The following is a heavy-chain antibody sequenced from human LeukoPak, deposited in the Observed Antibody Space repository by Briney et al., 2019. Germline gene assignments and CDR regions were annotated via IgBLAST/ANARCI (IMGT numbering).Heavy chain of an antibody. CDR1: GGSISSHY. J-gene: IGHJ4*02. Sequence: SETLSLTCTVSGGSISSHYWSWIRQPAGKGLEWIGRIYTSGSTNYNPSLKSRVTMSVDTSKNQFSLKPSSVTAADTAVYYCARQPPAVAGPFDYWGQGTLVTVSS. D-gene: IGHD6-19*01. CDR3: ARQPPAVAGPFDY. V-gene: IGHV4-4*07. CDR2: IYTSGST.